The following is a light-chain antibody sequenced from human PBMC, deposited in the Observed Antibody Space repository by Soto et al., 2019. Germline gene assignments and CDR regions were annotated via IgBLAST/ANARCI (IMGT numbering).Light chain of an antibody. CDR1: QSLSSS. CDR3: QQYNNWPIT. V-gene: IGKV3-15*01. J-gene: IGKJ5*01. Sequence: EIVLTQSPATLSLSPGERATLSCGASQSLSSSLAWYQQKPGQAPRLLIYGASTRATGIPARFSGSGSGTEFTLTISSLQSEDFAVYYCQQYNNWPITFGQGTRLEI. CDR2: GAS.